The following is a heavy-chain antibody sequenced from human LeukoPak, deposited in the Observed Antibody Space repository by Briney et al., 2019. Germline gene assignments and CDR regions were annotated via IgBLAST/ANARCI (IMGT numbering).Heavy chain of an antibody. J-gene: IGHJ4*02. CDR2: ISFDGSNE. V-gene: IGHV3-30*04. CDR1: GFAFSSYV. D-gene: IGHD1-26*01. CDR3: ARESQSVSSWDSHFEY. Sequence: GGSLRLSYAASGFAFSSYVMHWVRQAPGKGLEWVAIISFDGSNEYYADSVKGRFTISRDNSKNTLYLQMNSLRAADTAVYYCARESQSVSSWDSHFEYWGQGTLVTVSS.